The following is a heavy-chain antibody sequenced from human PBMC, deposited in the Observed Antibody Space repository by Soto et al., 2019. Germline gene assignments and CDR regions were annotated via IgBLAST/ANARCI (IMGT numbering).Heavy chain of an antibody. Sequence: SETLCITCTFTVDSINSRSYDWGWIRQPPGKGLEWIGSIYYSGRTYNNPSLRSRVSMSIDTSKDQFSLKLKSVTAADTALYFCARQRTSVVTQAYFDVWGPGSMVTVSS. J-gene: IGHJ4*02. CDR2: IYYSGRT. V-gene: IGHV4-39*01. CDR1: VDSINSRSYD. CDR3: ARQRTSVVTQAYFDV. D-gene: IGHD2-21*02.